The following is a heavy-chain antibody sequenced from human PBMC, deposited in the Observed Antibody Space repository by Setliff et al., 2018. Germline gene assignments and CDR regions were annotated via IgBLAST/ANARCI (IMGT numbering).Heavy chain of an antibody. D-gene: IGHD5-12*01. Sequence: SETLSLTCTVSGGSISSGGYYWSWIRQHPGKGLEWIGYIYYSGSTSYYNPSLKSRVTISVDTSKNQFSLKLRSVTAADTAAYYCARGGTFRYFDFWGQGAPVTVS. V-gene: IGHV4-31*03. CDR1: GGSISSGGYY. J-gene: IGHJ4*02. CDR3: ARGGTFRYFDF. CDR2: IYYSGSTS.